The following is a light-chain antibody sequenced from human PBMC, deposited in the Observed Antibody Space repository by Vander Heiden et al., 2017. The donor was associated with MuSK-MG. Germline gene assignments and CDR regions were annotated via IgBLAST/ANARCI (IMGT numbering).Light chain of an antibody. CDR1: QSVSSSY. CDR2: GAS. J-gene: IGKJ1*01. Sequence: EIVLTQSPGTLSLSPGERATLSCRASQSVSSSYLAWYQQKPGQAPRLLIYGASSRATGIPDRLTRSRSGTDFTLTISRLEPEDFAVYYCQQYGSSSWTFGQGTKVEIK. V-gene: IGKV3-20*01. CDR3: QQYGSSSWT.